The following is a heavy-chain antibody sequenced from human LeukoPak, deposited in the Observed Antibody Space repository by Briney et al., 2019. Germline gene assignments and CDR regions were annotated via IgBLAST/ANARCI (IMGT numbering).Heavy chain of an antibody. D-gene: IGHD6-19*01. CDR1: RFTFDDYG. Sequence: PGGSLRLSWAASRFTFDDYGMSWVRQAPGKGLEWVSGINWNGGRTGYADSVKGRLTISRDNAKNSLYLQMNSLRAEDTALYYCAKLAGTGGFDYWGQGTLVTVSS. CDR3: AKLAGTGGFDY. CDR2: INWNGGRT. J-gene: IGHJ4*02. V-gene: IGHV3-20*04.